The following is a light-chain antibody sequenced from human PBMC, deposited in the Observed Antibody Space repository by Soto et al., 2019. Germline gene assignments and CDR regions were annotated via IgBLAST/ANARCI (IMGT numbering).Light chain of an antibody. CDR3: QVWDSSSDHYV. V-gene: IGLV3-21*04. CDR1: NIGSKS. J-gene: IGLJ1*01. CDR2: YDS. Sequence: SYELTQPPSVSVAPGKTARITCGGNNIGSKSVHWYQQKPGQAPVLVIYYDSDRHAGIPERVSGSHSGNTATLTISRVEAGDEADYYCQVWDSSSDHYVFGTGTKLTVL.